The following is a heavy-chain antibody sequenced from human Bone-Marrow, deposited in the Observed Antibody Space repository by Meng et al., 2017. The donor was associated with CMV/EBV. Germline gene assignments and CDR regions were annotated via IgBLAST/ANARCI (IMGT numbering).Heavy chain of an antibody. D-gene: IGHD5-24*01. J-gene: IGHJ4*02. CDR2: ISYDGSNK. V-gene: IGHV3-30*04. CDR3: ARGLNYHEDTEFDD. Sequence: GESLKISCAASGFTFSSFAMHWVRQAPGKGLEWVAVISYDGSNKYYADSVKGRFTISRDNSKNTLYLQMNSLRAEDTAVYYCARGLNYHEDTEFDDWGQGTLVTVSS. CDR1: GFTFSSFA.